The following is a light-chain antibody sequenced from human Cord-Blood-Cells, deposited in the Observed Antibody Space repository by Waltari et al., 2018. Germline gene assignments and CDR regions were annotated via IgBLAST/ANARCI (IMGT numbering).Light chain of an antibody. V-gene: IGLV2-23*03. CDR3: CSYAGSSTFV. J-gene: IGLJ1*01. CDR2: EGS. Sequence: QSALTQPASVSGSPGQSITTSCTGTSSDVGSYNLVPWYQQHPGKAPKLRIYEGSKRPSGVSNRFSGSKSGNTASLTISGLQAEDEADDYCCSYAGSSTFVFGTGTKVTVL. CDR1: SSDVGSYNL.